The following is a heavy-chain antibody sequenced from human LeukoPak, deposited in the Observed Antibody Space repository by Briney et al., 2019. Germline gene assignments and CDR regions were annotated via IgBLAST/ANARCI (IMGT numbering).Heavy chain of an antibody. D-gene: IGHD3-10*01. J-gene: IGHJ4*02. V-gene: IGHV3-72*01. CDR3: VALLRGVGY. CDR1: GFTFINYG. CDR2: SRNEAHSYST. Sequence: PGGSLRLSCAASGFTFINYGMHWVRQAPGKGLEWIGRSRNEAHSYSTDFAASVRGRASLSRDHSRNSLYLQIDSLRIDDTAVYYCVALLRGVGYWGQGTLVTVSS.